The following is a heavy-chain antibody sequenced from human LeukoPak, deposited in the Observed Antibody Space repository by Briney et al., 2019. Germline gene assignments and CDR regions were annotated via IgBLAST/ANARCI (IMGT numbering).Heavy chain of an antibody. D-gene: IGHD6-19*01. CDR2: VFYNGGT. CDR1: GGSISTNIYY. J-gene: IGHJ3*02. CDR3: GRIDIAVTGKGAFDI. Sequence: SETLSLTCTVSGGSISTNIYYWGWIRQPPGKGLEWIGSVFYNGGTYYNPSLRSRVTLSVDTSKNQFSLKLRSVTAADTAVYYCGRIDIAVTGKGAFDIWGQGTLVTVSS. V-gene: IGHV4-39*07.